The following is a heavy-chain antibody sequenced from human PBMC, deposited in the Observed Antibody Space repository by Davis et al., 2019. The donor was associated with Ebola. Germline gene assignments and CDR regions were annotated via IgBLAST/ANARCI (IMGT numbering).Heavy chain of an antibody. J-gene: IGHJ6*02. V-gene: IGHV4-39*01. CDR1: GGSISSSSYY. Sequence: GSLRLSCTVSGGSISSSSYYWGWIRQPPGTGLEWIGSIYYIGSTYYNPSLKSRVTISVDTSKTQFSLKLSSVTAADTAVYYCARGFRGIAAAGTTFHYYYGMDVWGQGTTVTVSS. CDR2: IYYIGST. CDR3: ARGFRGIAAAGTTFHYYYGMDV. D-gene: IGHD6-13*01.